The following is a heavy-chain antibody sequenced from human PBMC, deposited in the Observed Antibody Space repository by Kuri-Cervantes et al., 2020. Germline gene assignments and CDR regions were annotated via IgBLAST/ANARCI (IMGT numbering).Heavy chain of an antibody. CDR3: ARGRYYYYYMDV. V-gene: IGHV4-59*01. D-gene: IGHD3-10*01. CDR1: GGSISSYY. J-gene: IGHJ6*03. CDR2: IYYSGST. Sequence: GSLRPSCTVSGGSISSYYWSWIRQPPGKGLEWIGYIYYSGSTNYNPSLKSRVTISVDTSKNQFSLKLSSVTAADTAVYYCARGRYYYYYMDVWGKGTTVTVSS.